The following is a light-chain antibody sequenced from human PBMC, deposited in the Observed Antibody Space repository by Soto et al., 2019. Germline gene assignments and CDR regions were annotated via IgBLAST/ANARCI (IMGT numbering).Light chain of an antibody. CDR3: QQYADSRWT. Sequence: EIVLTQSPGTLSLSPGETATLSCRASQSVASAYLAWYQHRPGQAPRLLIYGASSRATGIADRITGSGSGXXXXXXXXXLXPEDFXXYYCQQYADSRWTFGQGTKVE. CDR2: GAS. CDR1: QSVASAY. V-gene: IGKV3-20*01. J-gene: IGKJ1*01.